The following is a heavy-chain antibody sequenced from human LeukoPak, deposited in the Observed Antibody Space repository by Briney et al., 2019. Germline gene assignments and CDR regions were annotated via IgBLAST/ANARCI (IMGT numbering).Heavy chain of an antibody. CDR1: GFTFSNYA. CDR2: ISGSGGST. V-gene: IGHV3-23*01. Sequence: PGGSLRLSCAASGFTFSNYAMSWVRQAPGKGLEWVSTISGSGGSTYYADSVKGRFTISRDNSKNTLYLQMNSLRAEDTAVYYCAKGGKYYYGSGSSEGDYWGQGTLVTVSS. CDR3: AKGGKYYYGSGSSEGDY. D-gene: IGHD3-10*01. J-gene: IGHJ4*02.